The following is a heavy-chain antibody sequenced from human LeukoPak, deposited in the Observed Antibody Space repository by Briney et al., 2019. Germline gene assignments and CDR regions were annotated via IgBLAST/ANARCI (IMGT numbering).Heavy chain of an antibody. D-gene: IGHD6-19*01. CDR1: GFTFSSYG. J-gene: IGHJ4*02. CDR2: IWSDGSNK. V-gene: IGHV3-33*01. Sequence: PGRSLRLSCAVSGFTFSSYGMHWVRQAPGKGLEWVAVIWSDGSNKYYADSVKGRFTISRDNSKNTLYLQMNSLRAEDTAVYSCARARSSGWELDCWGQGTLVTVSS. CDR3: ARARSSGWELDC.